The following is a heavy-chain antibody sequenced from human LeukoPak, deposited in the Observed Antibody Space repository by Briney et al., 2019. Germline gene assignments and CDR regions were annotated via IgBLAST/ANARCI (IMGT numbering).Heavy chain of an antibody. CDR2: IYYSGST. D-gene: IGHD3-3*01. CDR1: GGSISSSSYY. Sequence: SETLSLTCTVSGGSISSSSYYWGWIRQPPGKGLEWIGSIYYSGSTYYNPSLKSRVTISVDTSKNQFSLKLSSVTAADTAVYYCARSYYDFWRGYPNWFDPWGQGTLVTVSS. J-gene: IGHJ5*02. V-gene: IGHV4-39*01. CDR3: ARSYYDFWRGYPNWFDP.